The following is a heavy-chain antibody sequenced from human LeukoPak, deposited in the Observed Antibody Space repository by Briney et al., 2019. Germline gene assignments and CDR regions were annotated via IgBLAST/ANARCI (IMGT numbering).Heavy chain of an antibody. J-gene: IGHJ6*03. CDR3: ARKSQRGYTYYYYYMDV. CDR2: IRYDGSNK. V-gene: IGHV3-30*02. CDR1: GFTFSSYG. Sequence: PGGSLRLSCAASGFTFSSYGMHWVRQAPGKGLEWVAFIRYDGSNKYYADSVKGRFTISRDNSKNTLYLQMNSLRAEDTAVYYCARKSQRGYTYYYYYMDVWGKGTTVTISS. D-gene: IGHD5-18*01.